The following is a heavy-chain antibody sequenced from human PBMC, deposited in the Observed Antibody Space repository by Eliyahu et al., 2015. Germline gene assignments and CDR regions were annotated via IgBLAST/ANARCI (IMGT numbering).Heavy chain of an antibody. CDR2: IYSGGST. CDR1: GFTVSXNY. Sequence: EVQLVESGGXLIQPGGSLRLSCXASGFTVSXNYMSWVRQXPGKGLEWVSVIYSGGSTYYADSVKGRFTISRDNSKNTLYLQMNSLRAEDTAVYYCARLTTGIYYYYYYYMDVWGKGTTVTVSS. D-gene: IGHD4-17*01. V-gene: IGHV3-53*01. CDR3: ARLTTGIYYYYYYYMDV. J-gene: IGHJ6*03.